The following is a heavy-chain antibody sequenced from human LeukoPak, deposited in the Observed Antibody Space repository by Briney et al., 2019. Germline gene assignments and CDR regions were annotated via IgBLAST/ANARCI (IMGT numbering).Heavy chain of an antibody. CDR2: ISDSGGKT. J-gene: IGHJ3*02. Sequence: GESLRLSCAASGFTFVNYAMTWVRQAPGKGLEWVSSISDSGGKTYFADSVRGRFTISRDNSKNTLYLQMNSLRAEDTAIYYCAKVTYYYGSGDDAFDIWGQGSMVTVSS. D-gene: IGHD3-10*01. CDR3: AKVTYYYGSGDDAFDI. CDR1: GFTFVNYA. V-gene: IGHV3-23*01.